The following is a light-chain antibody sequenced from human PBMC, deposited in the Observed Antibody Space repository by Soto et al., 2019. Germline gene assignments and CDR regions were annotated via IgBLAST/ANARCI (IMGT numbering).Light chain of an antibody. CDR2: DTT. Sequence: VVTQDPSLTVSPGGTVTLTCGSSTGAVTNGHYPYWFQQKPGQAPRTLIYDTTNRHSWTPARFSGSLLGGKAALTLSGAQPEDEAEYYCLLSYNGPYVFGTGTKVTVL. J-gene: IGLJ1*01. CDR3: LLSYNGPYV. CDR1: TGAVTNGHY. V-gene: IGLV7-46*01.